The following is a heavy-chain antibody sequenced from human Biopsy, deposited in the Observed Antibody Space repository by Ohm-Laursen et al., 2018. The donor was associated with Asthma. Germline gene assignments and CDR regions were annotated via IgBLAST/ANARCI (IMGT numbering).Heavy chain of an antibody. CDR2: INTNSGTP. J-gene: IGHJ4*01. CDR3: TRAGSTFVADY. Sequence: ASVKASCKASGYTFNSVAAMWVRRAPGQGLEWMGWINTNSGTPTYVQGFSGRFVFSLDPSVTTAYLQIDSLRSEDTGVYYCTRAGSTFVADYWGQGTLVTVSS. V-gene: IGHV7-4-1*01. D-gene: IGHD5-12*01. CDR1: GYTFNSVA.